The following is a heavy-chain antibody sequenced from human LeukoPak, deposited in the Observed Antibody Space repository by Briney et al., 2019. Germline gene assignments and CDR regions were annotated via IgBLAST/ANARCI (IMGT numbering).Heavy chain of an antibody. D-gene: IGHD6-13*01. CDR3: ARAGGIAAPPDY. CDR2: INPNSGGT. Sequence: ASVNVSCKAFGYTFTSSYMHWVRQAPGQGLEWMGWINPNSGGTNYAQKFQGWVTMTRDTSISTAYMELSRLRSDDTAVYYCARAGGIAAPPDYWGQGTLVTVSS. J-gene: IGHJ4*02. V-gene: IGHV1-2*04. CDR1: GYTFTSSY.